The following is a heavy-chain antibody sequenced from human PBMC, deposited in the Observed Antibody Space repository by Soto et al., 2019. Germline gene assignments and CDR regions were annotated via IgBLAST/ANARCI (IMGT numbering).Heavy chain of an antibody. Sequence: QVQLVQSGAEEKKPGASVKVSCKASGYTFTGYAMHWVRQAPGQRLEWMGWINAGNGNTKYSQKFQGRVTITRDTSASTAYMKLSSLRSEDTAVYYCARAVAVPADFDYWGQGTLVTVSS. CDR1: GYTFTGYA. V-gene: IGHV1-3*05. CDR3: ARAVAVPADFDY. J-gene: IGHJ4*02. CDR2: INAGNGNT. D-gene: IGHD6-19*01.